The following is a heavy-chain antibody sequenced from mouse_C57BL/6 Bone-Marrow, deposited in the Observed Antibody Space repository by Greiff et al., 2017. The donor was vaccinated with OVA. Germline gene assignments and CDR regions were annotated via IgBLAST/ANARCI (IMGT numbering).Heavy chain of an antibody. Sequence: EVKLMESGGDLVKPGGSLKLSCAASGFTFSSYGMSWVRQTPDKRLEWVATISSGGSYTSYPDSVKGRFTISRDNAKNTLYLQMSSLKSEDTAMYYCARQNRFYYGSRDWYFDVWGTGTTVTVSS. CDR3: ARQNRFYYGSRDWYFDV. D-gene: IGHD1-1*01. CDR2: ISSGGSYT. J-gene: IGHJ1*03. V-gene: IGHV5-6*01. CDR1: GFTFSSYG.